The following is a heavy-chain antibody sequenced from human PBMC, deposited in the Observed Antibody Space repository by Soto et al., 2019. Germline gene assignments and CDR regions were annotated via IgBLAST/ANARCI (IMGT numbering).Heavy chain of an antibody. CDR1: GGSISSGGYY. CDR3: ARGGGYADAVLDSFDF. CDR2: IYYSGST. J-gene: IGHJ4*02. Sequence: QVQLQESGPGLVKPSQTLSLTCTVSGGSISSGGYYWSWIRQHPGKGLEWIGYIYYSGSTYYNPDLNSRVTISVDKSKNQFSLKLSSVTAADTAVYYCARGGGYADAVLDSFDFWGQGTLVTVSS. V-gene: IGHV4-31*03. D-gene: IGHD2-8*02.